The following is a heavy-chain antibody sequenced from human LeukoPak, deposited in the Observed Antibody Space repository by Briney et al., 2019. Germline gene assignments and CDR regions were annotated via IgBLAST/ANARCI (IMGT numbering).Heavy chain of an antibody. CDR2: IWHDGSHK. V-gene: IGHV3-33*01. Sequence: PGGSLRLSCAASGFAFNTYAMHWVRQAPGQGLEWVALIWHDGSHKFYSNSVRGRFTISRDNAKNSLYLQMNSLRAEDTAVYYCARDKGRYFDWLLPHDAFDIWGQGTMVTVSS. CDR1: GFAFNTYA. CDR3: ARDKGRYFDWLLPHDAFDI. D-gene: IGHD3-9*01. J-gene: IGHJ3*02.